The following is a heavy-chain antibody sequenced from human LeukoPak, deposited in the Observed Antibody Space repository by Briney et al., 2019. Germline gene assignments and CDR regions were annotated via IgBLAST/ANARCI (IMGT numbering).Heavy chain of an antibody. J-gene: IGHJ4*02. CDR2: ICPGGTIT. CDR3: VRDFRSAGY. V-gene: IGHV3-74*01. Sequence: GGSLRLSCTASGFTFSNYCMHWVRQTPGKGLIWVSRICPGGTITNYADSEKGRFTISRDDAKNMMFLQMNSLRADDTAVYYCVRDFRSAGYWGQGILVTVSS. CDR1: GFTFSNYC.